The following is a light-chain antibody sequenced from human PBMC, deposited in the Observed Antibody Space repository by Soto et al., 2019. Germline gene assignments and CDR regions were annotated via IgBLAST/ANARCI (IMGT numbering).Light chain of an antibody. CDR1: QDISNC. Sequence: DIQMTQSPSSLSASVGDRVTITCQASQDISNCLNWYQQKPGKAPTLLIYDASKLETGVPSRFSGSGSATAFTLTISSLQAEDIARYYCQQCDQLPLTFGGGTKVDIK. J-gene: IGKJ4*01. CDR2: DAS. V-gene: IGKV1-33*01. CDR3: QQCDQLPLT.